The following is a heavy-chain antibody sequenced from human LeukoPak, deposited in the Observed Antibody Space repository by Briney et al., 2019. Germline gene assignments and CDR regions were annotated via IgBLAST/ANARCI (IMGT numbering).Heavy chain of an antibody. V-gene: IGHV5-51*01. CDR3: ARSGGNYYSI. D-gene: IGHD1-26*01. CDR2: IYPGDSDT. CDR1: GYRFTSYW. J-gene: IGHJ3*02. Sequence: GESLKISCKGSGYRFTSYWIGWVRQMPGKVLEWMGIIYPGDSDTIYSPSFQGQVTISADKSTSTANLQWSSLKASDTAMYYCARSGGNYYSIWGQGTMVTVSS.